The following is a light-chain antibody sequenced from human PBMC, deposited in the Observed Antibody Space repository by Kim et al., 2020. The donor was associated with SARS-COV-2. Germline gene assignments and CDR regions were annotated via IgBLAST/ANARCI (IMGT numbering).Light chain of an antibody. CDR1: RGRIARNY. J-gene: IGLJ2*01. CDR3: QSFDDNNPVI. V-gene: IGLV6-57*03. Sequence: KTVTISCTRSRGRIARNYVQWYQQRPGSAPTTVIYEHNQRPSGVPDRFSGSIDSSSNSASLTISGLKPEDEADYYCQSFDDNNPVIFGGGTQLTVL. CDR2: EHN.